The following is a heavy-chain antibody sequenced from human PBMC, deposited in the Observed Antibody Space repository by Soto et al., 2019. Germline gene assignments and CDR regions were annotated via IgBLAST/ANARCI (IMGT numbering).Heavy chain of an antibody. CDR1: GYTFISYA. J-gene: IGHJ4*02. CDR3: LGGYYFDY. Sequence: ASVKVSCKPSGYTFISYATHWVRQAPGQGLEWTGWIIPGNGNTRYSQNFQDRVTITRDTSASTVYMELSSLRSEDTALYYCLGGYYFDYWGQGTLVTVSS. D-gene: IGHD3-16*01. CDR2: IIPGNGNT. V-gene: IGHV1-3*01.